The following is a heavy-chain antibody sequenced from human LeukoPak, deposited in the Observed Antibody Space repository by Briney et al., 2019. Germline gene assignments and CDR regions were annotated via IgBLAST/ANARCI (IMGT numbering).Heavy chain of an antibody. CDR2: INPNSGGT. Sequence: GASVKVSCKASGYTFTGYYMHWVRQAPGQGLEWMGWINPNSGGTNYAQKFQGWVTMTRDTSISTAYMELSSLRSEDTAVYYCARVGPGYYGSGSYFDYWGQGTLVTVSS. D-gene: IGHD3-10*01. CDR3: ARVGPGYYGSGSYFDY. CDR1: GYTFTGYY. J-gene: IGHJ4*02. V-gene: IGHV1-2*04.